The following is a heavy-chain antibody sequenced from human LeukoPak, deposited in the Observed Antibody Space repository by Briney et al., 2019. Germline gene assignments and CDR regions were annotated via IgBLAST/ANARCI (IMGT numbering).Heavy chain of an antibody. V-gene: IGHV1-2*04. CDR1: GYTFTGYY. CDR2: INPNSGGT. D-gene: IGHD2-21*01. CDR3: ARVGDGPPNYYYYGMDV. Sequence: ASVKVSCKASGYTFTGYYMHWVRQAPGQGLEWMGWINPNSGGTNYAQKFQGWVTMTRDTSISTAYMELSRLRSDDTAVYYCARVGDGPPNYYYYGMDVWGQGTTVTVSS. J-gene: IGHJ6*02.